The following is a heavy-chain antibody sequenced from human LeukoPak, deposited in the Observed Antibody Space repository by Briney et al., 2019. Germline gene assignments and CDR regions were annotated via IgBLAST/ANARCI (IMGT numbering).Heavy chain of an antibody. Sequence: GGSLRLSCAASGFTFSSYWMSWVRQAPGKGLEWVANIKQDGSEKYYVDSVKGRFTISRDNAKSSLSLQMNSLSAEDTAVYYCARDGYNSANGIDVWGQGTMVTVSS. CDR1: GFTFSSYW. D-gene: IGHD1-1*01. CDR3: ARDGYNSANGIDV. CDR2: IKQDGSEK. V-gene: IGHV3-7*01. J-gene: IGHJ3*01.